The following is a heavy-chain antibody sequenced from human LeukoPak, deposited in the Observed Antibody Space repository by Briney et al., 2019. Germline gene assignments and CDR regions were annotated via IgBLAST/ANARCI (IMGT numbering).Heavy chain of an antibody. D-gene: IGHD3-10*01. CDR2: INPANGAT. CDR3: ARGRIRGAATPTWLDP. J-gene: IGHJ5*02. Sequence: ASVKVSCKASGYTLSGYFMHWIRQAPGQGLEWMGWINPANGATNYAQDFQGRVTMTTDTSINTAYMEMSWLTYDDTAIYYCARGRIRGAATPTWLDPWGQGTLVAVSS. CDR1: GYTLSGYF. V-gene: IGHV1-2*02.